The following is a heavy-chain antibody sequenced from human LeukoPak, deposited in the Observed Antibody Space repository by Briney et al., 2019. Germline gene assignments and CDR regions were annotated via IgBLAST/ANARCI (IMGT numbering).Heavy chain of an antibody. CDR3: VKGRWFGELLS. J-gene: IGHJ5*02. Sequence: GGSLRLSCTASGFTFDDYAMYWVRQAPGKGLEWVSGISWNSGSIAYADSVKGRFTISRDNAKNSLYLQMNSLRAEDTALYYCVKGRWFGELLSWGQGTLVSVSS. CDR1: GFTFDDYA. D-gene: IGHD3-10*01. V-gene: IGHV3-9*01. CDR2: ISWNSGSI.